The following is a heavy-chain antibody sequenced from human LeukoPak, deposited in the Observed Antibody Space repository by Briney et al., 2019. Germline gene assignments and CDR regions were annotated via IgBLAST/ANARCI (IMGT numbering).Heavy chain of an antibody. D-gene: IGHD3-10*01. CDR3: ARLTRGVTDY. J-gene: IGHJ4*02. V-gene: IGHV4-34*01. CDR2: INHSGST. CDR1: GGSFSGYY. Sequence: SETLSLTCAAYGGSFSGYYWSWIRQPPGKGLEWIGEINHSGSTNYNPSLKSRVTISVDTSKNQFSLKLSSVTAADTAVYYCARLTRGVTDYWGQGTLVTVSS.